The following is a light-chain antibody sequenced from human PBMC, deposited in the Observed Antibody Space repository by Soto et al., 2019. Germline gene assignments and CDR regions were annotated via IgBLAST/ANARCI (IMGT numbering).Light chain of an antibody. CDR2: EVS. CDR3: SSYAGSNNVV. V-gene: IGLV2-8*01. CDR1: SSDVGGYNY. J-gene: IGLJ2*01. Sequence: QSALTQPPSASGSPGQAVTISCTGTSSDVGGYNYVSWYQQHPDKAPKLMIYEVSKRHSGVPDRFSGSKSGNTASLTVSGLQAEDEADYYCSSYAGSNNVVFVGGTQLTVL.